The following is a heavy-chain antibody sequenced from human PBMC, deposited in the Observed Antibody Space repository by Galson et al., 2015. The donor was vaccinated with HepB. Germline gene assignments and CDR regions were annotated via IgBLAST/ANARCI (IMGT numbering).Heavy chain of an antibody. D-gene: IGHD3-10*01. CDR3: ARPNMDHEGSYCFDY. Sequence: SVKVSCKASGVTFSNFAISWVRQAPGQGLEWMGSIIPMFGVLHLARKFQGRVTMTADASTNTAYMELSSQRSEDASVYFCARPNMDHEGSYCFDYWGQGTPLTVSS. J-gene: IGHJ4*02. V-gene: IGHV1-69*13. CDR1: GVTFSNFA. CDR2: IIPMFGVL.